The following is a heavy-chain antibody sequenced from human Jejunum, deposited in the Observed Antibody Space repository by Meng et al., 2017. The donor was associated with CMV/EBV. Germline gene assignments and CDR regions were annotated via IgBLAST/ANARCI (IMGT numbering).Heavy chain of an antibody. CDR1: EFSFSSQN. Sequence: SEFSFSSQNMDGVRQAPGKRREWVASISATSTYIYYADPVKSRFTISRDNAKNSLYLQMNSLRVEDTAVYYCANQMPWNYYHGMDLWGQGTTVTVSS. CDR2: ISATSTYI. V-gene: IGHV3-21*01. CDR3: ANQMPWNYYHGMDL. D-gene: IGHD1-7*01. J-gene: IGHJ6*02.